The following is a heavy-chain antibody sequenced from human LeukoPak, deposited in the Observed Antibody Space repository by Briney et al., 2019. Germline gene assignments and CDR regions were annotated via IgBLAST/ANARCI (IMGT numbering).Heavy chain of an antibody. V-gene: IGHV3-66*02. CDR2: IYSGGST. J-gene: IGHJ4*02. D-gene: IGHD1-26*01. Sequence: PGGSLRLSCEASGFTVSSNYMSWVRQAPGKGLEWVSVIYSGGSTYYADSVKGRFTISRDNSKNTLYLQMNSLRAEDTAVYYCARESLGGSSFDYWGQGTLVTVSS. CDR3: ARESLGGSSFDY. CDR1: GFTVSSNY.